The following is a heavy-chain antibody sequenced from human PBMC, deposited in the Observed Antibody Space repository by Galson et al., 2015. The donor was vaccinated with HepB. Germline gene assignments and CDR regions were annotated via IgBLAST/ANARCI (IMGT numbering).Heavy chain of an antibody. CDR3: ARVSGVQWLKYYFAY. V-gene: IGHV3-11*06. Sequence: SLRLSCAASGFTFSDYYMSWIRQAPGKGLEWVSYISSSSSYTNYADSVKGRFTISRDNAKNSLYLQMNSLRAEDTAVYYCARVSGVQWLKYYFAYCGQGTLVTASP. CDR1: GFTFSDYY. J-gene: IGHJ4*02. CDR2: ISSSSSYT. D-gene: IGHD6-19*01.